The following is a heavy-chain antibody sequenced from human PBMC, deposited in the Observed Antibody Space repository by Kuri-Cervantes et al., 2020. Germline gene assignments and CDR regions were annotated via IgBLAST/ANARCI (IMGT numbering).Heavy chain of an antibody. CDR2: INPSGGST. D-gene: IGHD5-24*01. V-gene: IGHV1-46*01. Sequence: ASVKVSCKASGYTFTSYGISWVRQAPGQGLEWMGIINPSGGSTSYAQKSQGRVTMTRDTSTSTVYMELSSLRSEDTAVYYCARDRLQLEEENWFDPWGQGTLVTVSS. J-gene: IGHJ5*02. CDR1: GYTFTSYG. CDR3: ARDRLQLEEENWFDP.